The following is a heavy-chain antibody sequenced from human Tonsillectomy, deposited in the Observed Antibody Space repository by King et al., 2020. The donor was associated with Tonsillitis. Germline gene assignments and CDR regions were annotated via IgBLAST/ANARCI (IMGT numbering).Heavy chain of an antibody. D-gene: IGHD3-10*01. CDR1: GFTVSSSY. J-gene: IGHJ4*02. CDR2: IYSGAST. CDR3: ASLHGSGSYHRDY. Sequence: DVQLVESGGGLVQPGGSLRLSCAASGFTVSSSYMSWVRQAPGKGLEWVSVIYSGASTYYADSVKGRFTISRDNSKNTLYLQMNSLRAEDTAVYYCASLHGSGSYHRDYWGQGTLVTVSS. V-gene: IGHV3-66*01.